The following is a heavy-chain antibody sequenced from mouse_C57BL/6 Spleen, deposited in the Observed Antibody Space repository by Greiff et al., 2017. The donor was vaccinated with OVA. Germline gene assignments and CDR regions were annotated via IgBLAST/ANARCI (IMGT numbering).Heavy chain of an antibody. CDR2: IYPRSGNT. V-gene: IGHV1-81*01. CDR3: ARGGTTETWFAY. Sequence: VQLQQSGAELARPGASVKLSCKASGYTFTSYGISWVKQRTGQGLEWIGEIYPRSGNTYYNEKFKGKATLTADKSSSTAYMELRSLTSEDSAVYFCARGGTTETWFAYWGQGTLVTVSA. J-gene: IGHJ3*01. CDR1: GYTFTSYG. D-gene: IGHD1-1*01.